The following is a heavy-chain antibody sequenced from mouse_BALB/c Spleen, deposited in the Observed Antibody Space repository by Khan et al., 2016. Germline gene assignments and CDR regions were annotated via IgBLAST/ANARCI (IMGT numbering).Heavy chain of an antibody. CDR3: ARWDYGNYALDF. CDR2: ISYSGST. J-gene: IGHJ4*01. V-gene: IGHV3-2*02. D-gene: IGHD2-1*01. Sequence: EVELVESGPGLVKPSQSLSLTCTVTGYSITSDYAWNWIRQFPGNKLEWMGYISYSGSTNYNPSLKSRISITRDTSKNQFFLQLNSVTTEDRATYYCARWDYGNYALDFWGRGTSVTVSS. CDR1: GYSITSDYA.